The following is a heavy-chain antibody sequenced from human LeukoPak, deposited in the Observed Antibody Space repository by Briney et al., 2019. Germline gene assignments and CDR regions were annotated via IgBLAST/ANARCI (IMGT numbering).Heavy chain of an antibody. CDR2: TIPILGIA. V-gene: IGHV1-69*04. D-gene: IGHD4-23*01. Sequence: EASVKVSCKASGGTFSSYAISWVRQAPGQGLEWMGRTIPILGIANYAQKFQGRVTITADKSTSTAYMELSSLRSEDTAVYYCARDPDGGNSPSGYWGQGTLVTVSS. CDR1: GGTFSSYA. J-gene: IGHJ4*02. CDR3: ARDPDGGNSPSGY.